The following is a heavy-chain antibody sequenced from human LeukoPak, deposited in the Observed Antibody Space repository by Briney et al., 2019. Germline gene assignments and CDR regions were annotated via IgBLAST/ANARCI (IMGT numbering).Heavy chain of an antibody. CDR3: ARDWAGVYYYYGMDV. CDR2: INPSGGST. D-gene: IGHD6-19*01. J-gene: IGHJ6*02. V-gene: IGHV1-46*01. Sequence: GASVKVSCKASGYTFTSYYMHWVRQAPGQGLEWMEIINPSGGSTSYAQKFQGRVTMTRDTSTSTVYMELSSLRSEDTAVYYCARDWAGVYYYYGMDVWGQGTTVTVSS. CDR1: GYTFTSYY.